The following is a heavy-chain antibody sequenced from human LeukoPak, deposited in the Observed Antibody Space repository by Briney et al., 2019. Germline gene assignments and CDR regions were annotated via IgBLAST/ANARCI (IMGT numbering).Heavy chain of an antibody. D-gene: IGHD3-10*01. CDR1: GFTVSSNY. V-gene: IGHV3-23*01. Sequence: PGGSLRLSCAASGFTVSSNYMSWVRQAPGKGLEWVSAISGSGGSTYYADSVKGRFTISRDNSKNTLYLQMNSLRAEDTAVYYCAKDRGMGFDYWGQGTLVTVSS. J-gene: IGHJ4*02. CDR3: AKDRGMGFDY. CDR2: ISGSGGST.